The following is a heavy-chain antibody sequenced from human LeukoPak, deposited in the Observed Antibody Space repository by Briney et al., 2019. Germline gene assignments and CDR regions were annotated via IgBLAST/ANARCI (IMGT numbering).Heavy chain of an antibody. CDR2: ISGGGGST. D-gene: IGHD3-3*01. V-gene: IGHV3-23*01. CDR3: AKTKYYDFWSGRVGYYYMDV. J-gene: IGHJ6*03. CDR1: GFTFSNYA. Sequence: GGSLRLSCAASGFTFSNYAMSWVRQAPGKGLEWVSGISGGGGSTYYADSVKGRFTISRDNSKNTLYLQMNSLRAEDTAVYYCAKTKYYDFWSGRVGYYYMDVWGKGTTVIVSS.